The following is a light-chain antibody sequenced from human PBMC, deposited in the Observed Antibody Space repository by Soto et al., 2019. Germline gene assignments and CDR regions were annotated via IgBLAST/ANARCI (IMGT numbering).Light chain of an antibody. CDR2: LNSDGSH. CDR1: SEHSSYA. CDR3: QTWGTGPWV. V-gene: IGLV4-69*01. J-gene: IGLJ3*02. Sequence: QLVLTQSPSASASLGASVKLTCTLSSEHSSYAIAWHQQQPEKGPRYLMKLNSDGSHNKGDGIPDRFSGSSSGAERYLTISSLQSEDEADYYCQTWGTGPWVFGGGTKLTVL.